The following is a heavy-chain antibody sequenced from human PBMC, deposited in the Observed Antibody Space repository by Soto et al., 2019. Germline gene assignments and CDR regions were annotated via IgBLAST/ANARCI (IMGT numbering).Heavy chain of an antibody. CDR1: GGTFSSYT. Sequence: QVQLVQSGAEVKKPGSSVKVSCKASGGTFSSYTISWVRQAPGQGLEWMGRIIPILDIANYAQKFQGRVTITADKSTSTAYMELSSLRSEDTAVYYCARDCSGGSCYSVDAFDIWGQGTMVTVSS. V-gene: IGHV1-69*08. D-gene: IGHD2-15*01. CDR2: IIPILDIA. CDR3: ARDCSGGSCYSVDAFDI. J-gene: IGHJ3*02.